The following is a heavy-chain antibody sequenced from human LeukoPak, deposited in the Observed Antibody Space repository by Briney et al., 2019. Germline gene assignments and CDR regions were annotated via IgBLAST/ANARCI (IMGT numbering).Heavy chain of an antibody. D-gene: IGHD3/OR15-3a*01. V-gene: IGHV4-4*07. Sequence: SETLSLTCTVSGGSISSYYWSWIRQPAGKGLEWIGRIYTSGSTNYNPSPKSRVAMSVDTSKNQFFLKLNSVTAADTAVYYCARVGLMAFDIWGQGTMVTVSS. J-gene: IGHJ3*02. CDR1: GGSISSYY. CDR3: ARVGLMAFDI. CDR2: IYTSGST.